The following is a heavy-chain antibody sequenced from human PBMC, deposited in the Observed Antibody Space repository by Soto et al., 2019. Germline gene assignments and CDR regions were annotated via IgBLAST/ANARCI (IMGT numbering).Heavy chain of an antibody. D-gene: IGHD2-21*02. J-gene: IGHJ6*02. CDR2: IYWDDDK. CDR1: AFSLSTGGVG. Sequence: QITLKESGPTLVKPTQTLTLTCTLSAFSLSTGGVGVGWIRQPPGKALEWLALIYWDDDKRYSPSLRSMLTITKDTSKNQVVLTITYMDPVDTATYYCIQSRCGGDCLQTYASYYYYGMDVWGQGTTVTVSS. V-gene: IGHV2-5*02. CDR3: IQSRCGGDCLQTYASYYYYGMDV.